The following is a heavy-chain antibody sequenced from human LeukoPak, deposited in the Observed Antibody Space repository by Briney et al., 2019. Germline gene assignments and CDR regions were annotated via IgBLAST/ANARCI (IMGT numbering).Heavy chain of an antibody. V-gene: IGHV3-21*01. D-gene: IGHD1-26*01. Sequence: GGSLRLSCAASGFTFSSYSMNWVRQAPGKGLEWVSSISSSSSYIYYADSVKGRFTISRDNAKNSLYLQMNSLRAEDTAVYYCARDEVGATWAPVDYWGQGTLGTVSS. CDR2: ISSSSSYI. J-gene: IGHJ4*02. CDR1: GFTFSSYS. CDR3: ARDEVGATWAPVDY.